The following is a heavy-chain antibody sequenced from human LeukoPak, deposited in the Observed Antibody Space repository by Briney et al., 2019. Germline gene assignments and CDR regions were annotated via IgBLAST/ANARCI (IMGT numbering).Heavy chain of an antibody. CDR2: IIPIFGTA. D-gene: IGHD6-6*01. V-gene: IGHV1-69*05. Sequence: ASVKVSCKASGYTFTSYGISWVRQAPGQGLEWMGGIIPIFGTANYAQKFQGRVTITTDESTSTAYMELSSLRSEDTAVYYCARAPSRSSVGAFDYWGQGTLVTVSS. J-gene: IGHJ4*02. CDR3: ARAPSRSSVGAFDY. CDR1: GYTFTSYG.